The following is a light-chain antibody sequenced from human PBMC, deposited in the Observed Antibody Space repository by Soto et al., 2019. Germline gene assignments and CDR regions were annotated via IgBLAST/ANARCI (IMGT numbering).Light chain of an antibody. J-gene: IGLJ1*01. V-gene: IGLV2-23*01. Sequence: QSVLAQPASVSGSPGQSVTISCTGTSSDVGAYNSVSWYQQHPDKAPQLMIYKGTQRPSGVSNRFSGSTSGNAASLTISGLQAGDEADSFCCSSAPESTYVFGTGTKVTVL. CDR2: KGT. CDR3: CSSAPESTYV. CDR1: SSDVGAYNS.